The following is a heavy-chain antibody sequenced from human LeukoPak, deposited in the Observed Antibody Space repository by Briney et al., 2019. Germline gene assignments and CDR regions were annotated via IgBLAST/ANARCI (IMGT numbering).Heavy chain of an antibody. J-gene: IGHJ4*02. CDR1: GGSMSRYY. CDR2: IYHRGST. CDR3: ARVYVGAVAYFDY. Sequence: PSETLSLTCTVSGGSMSRYYWSWIRQSPGKGLEWVGYIYHRGSTNYNPSLKRRLTISVASSKNLFSLNLTSVTAADTAVYFCARVYVGAVAYFDYWGQGTLVTVSS. D-gene: IGHD3-10*02. V-gene: IGHV4-59*01.